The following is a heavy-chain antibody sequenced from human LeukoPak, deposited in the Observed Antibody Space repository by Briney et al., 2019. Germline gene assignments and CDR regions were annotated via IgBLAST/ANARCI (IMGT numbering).Heavy chain of an antibody. V-gene: IGHV3-21*01. CDR2: ISSSSSYI. CDR1: GGSFSGYY. J-gene: IGHJ4*02. CDR3: ARDADIAVAGYYFDY. D-gene: IGHD6-19*01. Sequence: ETLSLTCAVYGGSFSGYYWSWVRQAPGKGLEWVSSISSSSSYIYYADSVKGRFTISRDNAKNSLYLQMNSLRAEDTAVYYCARDADIAVAGYYFDYWGQGTLVTVSS.